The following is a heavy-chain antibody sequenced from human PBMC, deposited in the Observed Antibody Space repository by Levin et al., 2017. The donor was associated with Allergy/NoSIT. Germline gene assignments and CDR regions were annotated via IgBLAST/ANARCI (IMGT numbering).Heavy chain of an antibody. Sequence: ASVKVSCKVSGYTLTELSMHWVRQAPGKGLEWMGGFDPEDGETIYAQKFQGRVTMTEDTSTDTAYMELSSLRSEDTAVYYCATRGRGVGATDYYYYGMDVWGQGTTVTVSS. V-gene: IGHV1-24*01. J-gene: IGHJ6*02. CDR1: GYTLTELS. CDR2: FDPEDGET. D-gene: IGHD1-26*01. CDR3: ATRGRGVGATDYYYYGMDV.